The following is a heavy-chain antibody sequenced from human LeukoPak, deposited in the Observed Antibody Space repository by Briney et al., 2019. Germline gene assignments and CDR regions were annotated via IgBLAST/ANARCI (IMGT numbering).Heavy chain of an antibody. CDR3: ARRVGGSIVVVPASMPSGFDY. V-gene: IGHV4-34*01. J-gene: IGHJ4*02. CDR2: INHGGST. CDR1: GGSFSGYY. D-gene: IGHD2-2*01. Sequence: SETLSLTCAVYGGSFSGYYWSWIRQPPGKGLEWIGEINHGGSTNYNPSLKSRVTISVDTSKNQFSLKLSSVTAADTAVYYCARRVGGSIVVVPASMPSGFDYWGQGTPVTVSS.